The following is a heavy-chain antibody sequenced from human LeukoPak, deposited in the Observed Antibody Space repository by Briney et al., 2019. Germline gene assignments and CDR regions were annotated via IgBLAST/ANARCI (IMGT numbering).Heavy chain of an antibody. CDR3: ARGATIGRYYYGMDV. D-gene: IGHD5-12*01. CDR1: GGSINSYY. V-gene: IGHV4-59*01. Sequence: SETLSLTCTVSGGSINSYYWSWIRQPPGKGLEWIGYIYYSGNTNYNPSLKSRVTISVDTSKNQFSLKLSSVTAADTAVYYCARGATIGRYYYGMDVWGQGTTVTVSS. J-gene: IGHJ6*02. CDR2: IYYSGNT.